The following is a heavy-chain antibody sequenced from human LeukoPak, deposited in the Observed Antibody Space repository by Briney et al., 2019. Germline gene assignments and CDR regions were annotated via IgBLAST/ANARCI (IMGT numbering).Heavy chain of an antibody. V-gene: IGHV3-13*01. D-gene: IGHD1-26*01. CDR3: GRARSPTLGYFDR. CDR1: GFTFSSYD. J-gene: IGHJ2*01. Sequence: GGSLRLSCAASGFTFSSYDMHWVRQVTGKGLEWVSGIGTAGDTYYLGSVKGRFTISRENAQNSLYLQMNSLRAGETAVYYCGRARSPTLGYFDRWGRGTLLTVCS. CDR2: IGTAGDT.